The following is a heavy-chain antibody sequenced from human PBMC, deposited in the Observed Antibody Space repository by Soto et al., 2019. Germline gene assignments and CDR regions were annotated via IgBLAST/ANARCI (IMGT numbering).Heavy chain of an antibody. D-gene: IGHD6-6*01. CDR2: INPNSGGT. Sequence: ASVKVSCKASGYTFAAYYMYWVRQAPGQGLEWMGWINPNSGGTNYAQRFQGRVTMTRDTSVSTVYMELSRLRSDDTAVYYCSREPFSSSQTLFYYNGMDVSGPGTTVTVFS. J-gene: IGHJ6*02. CDR3: SREPFSSSQTLFYYNGMDV. V-gene: IGHV1-2*02. CDR1: GYTFAAYY.